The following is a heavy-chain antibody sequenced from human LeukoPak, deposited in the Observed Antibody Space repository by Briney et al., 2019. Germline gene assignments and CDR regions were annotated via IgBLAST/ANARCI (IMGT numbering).Heavy chain of an antibody. CDR3: ATDLAARTGPVDY. D-gene: IGHD6-6*01. V-gene: IGHV4-31*03. Sequence: SQTLSLTCSVSGGSIGSGSYYWTWIRQHPGKGLEWIGYIYYTRSTYYNPSLKSRVTISIDKSKNHFSLKLASVTAADTAVYYCATDLAARTGPVDYWGQGTLVIVSS. J-gene: IGHJ4*02. CDR1: GGSIGSGSYY. CDR2: IYYTRST.